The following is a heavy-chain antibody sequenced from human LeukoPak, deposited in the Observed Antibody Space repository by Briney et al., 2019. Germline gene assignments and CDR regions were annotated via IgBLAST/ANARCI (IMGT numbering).Heavy chain of an antibody. D-gene: IGHD6-13*01. V-gene: IGHV3-23*01. Sequence: SGGYLRLYCAASGFTFSSNAMSWVRQAPGKGLEWVSDISGSGGSTYYAYSVKGRFPISRDNSKNTLYLQMISLRSKDTAVYYCARSSYSSSWYTQCFLSDYYMDVWGKGTTVTVSS. J-gene: IGHJ6*03. CDR1: GFTFSSNA. CDR2: ISGSGGST. CDR3: ARSSYSSSWYTQCFLSDYYMDV.